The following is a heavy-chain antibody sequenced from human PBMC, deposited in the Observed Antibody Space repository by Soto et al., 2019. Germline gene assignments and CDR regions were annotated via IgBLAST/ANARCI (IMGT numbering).Heavy chain of an antibody. J-gene: IGHJ4*02. D-gene: IGHD6-13*01. V-gene: IGHV4-4*02. CDR3: ARSPRSIAAGGIDY. CDR2: IYHGGST. CDR1: CGYISSSNF. Sequence: SETLSLPCAVSCGYISSSNFWTWVRQPPGKGLEWIGEIYHGGSTNYNPSLKSRVTISVDKSKNQFSLRLSSVTAADTAVYYCARSPRSIAAGGIDYWGQGILVTVS.